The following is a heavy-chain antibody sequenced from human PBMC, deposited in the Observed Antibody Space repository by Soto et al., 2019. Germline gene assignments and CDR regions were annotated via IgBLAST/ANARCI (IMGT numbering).Heavy chain of an antibody. CDR1: GFTFSSYG. Sequence: QPGGSLRLSCAASGFTFSSYGMHWVRQAPGKGLEWVAVISYDGSNKYYADSVKGRFTISRDNSKNTLYLQMNSLRAEDTAVYYCAKDVSRSGRWLPRSWGQGTLVTVSS. D-gene: IGHD3-10*01. V-gene: IGHV3-30*18. CDR3: AKDVSRSGRWLPRS. J-gene: IGHJ5*02. CDR2: ISYDGSNK.